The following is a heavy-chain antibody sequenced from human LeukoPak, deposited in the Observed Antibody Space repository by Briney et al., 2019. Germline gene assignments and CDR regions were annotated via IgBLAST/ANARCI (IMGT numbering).Heavy chain of an antibody. J-gene: IGHJ4*02. Sequence: AAVKVSCKASGGTFSSYAISWVRQAPGQGLEWMGRIIPILGIANYAQKFQGRVTITADKSTSTAYMELSSLRSEDTAVYYCASGSSSVDYWGQGTLVAVSS. CDR3: ASGSSSVDY. CDR2: IIPILGIA. V-gene: IGHV1-69*04. D-gene: IGHD6-13*01. CDR1: GGTFSSYA.